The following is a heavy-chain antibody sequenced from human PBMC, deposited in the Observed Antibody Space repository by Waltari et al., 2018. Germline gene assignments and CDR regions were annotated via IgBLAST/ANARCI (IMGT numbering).Heavy chain of an antibody. CDR2: IYHSGST. CDR1: GYSLSRGYY. J-gene: IGHJ3*02. Sequence: QVQLQESGPGLVKPSETLSLTCAVSGYSLSRGYYWGWIRQPPGKGLEWIGSIYHSGSTYYNPSLKSRVTISVDTSKNQFSLKLSSVTAADTAVYYCARLLEVGAFDIWGQGTMVTVSS. CDR3: ARLLEVGAFDI. V-gene: IGHV4-38-2*01.